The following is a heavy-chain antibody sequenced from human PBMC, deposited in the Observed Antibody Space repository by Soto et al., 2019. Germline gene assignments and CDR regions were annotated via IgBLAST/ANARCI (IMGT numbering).Heavy chain of an antibody. CDR3: ARGRGYSYGLDP. J-gene: IGHJ5*02. Sequence: SETLSLTCAVFGGSFSGYCWSWIRQPPGKGLEWIGEINHSGSTNYNPSLKSRVTISVDTSKNQFSLKLSSVTAADTAVYYCARGRGYSYGLDPWGQGTLVTVSS. CDR1: GGSFSGYC. V-gene: IGHV4-34*01. D-gene: IGHD5-18*01. CDR2: INHSGST.